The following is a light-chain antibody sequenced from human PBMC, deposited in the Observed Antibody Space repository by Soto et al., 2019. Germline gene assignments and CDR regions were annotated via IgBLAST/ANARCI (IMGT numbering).Light chain of an antibody. CDR3: QHYNNCPWT. J-gene: IGKJ1*01. CDR1: QGVTTN. CDR2: DVS. V-gene: IGKV3-15*01. Sequence: EIVMTQSPATLFVSPGDRAILSCRAGQGVTTNFAWYQQKSGQSPRLLIYDVSHRATGVPARFSGTGSETAVTRTISCLQSEDSSVYYCQHYNNCPWTVGQGTKVEI.